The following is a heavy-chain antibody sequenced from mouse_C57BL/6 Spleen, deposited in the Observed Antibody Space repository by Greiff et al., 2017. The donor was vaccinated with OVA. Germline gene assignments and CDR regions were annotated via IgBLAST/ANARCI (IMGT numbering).Heavy chain of an antibody. CDR2: IDPSDSYT. CDR1: GYTFTSYW. CDR3: ARGGFFDY. V-gene: IGHV1-69*01. Sequence: VQLQQSGAELVMPGASVKLSCKASGYTFTSYWMHWVKQRPGQGLEWIGEIDPSDSYTNYNQKFKGKSTLTVDKSSSTAYMRLSSLTSEDSAVYYCARGGFFDYWGQGTTLTVSS. J-gene: IGHJ2*01.